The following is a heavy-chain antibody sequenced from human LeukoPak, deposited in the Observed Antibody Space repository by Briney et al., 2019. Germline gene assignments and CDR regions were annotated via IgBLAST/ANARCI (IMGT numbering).Heavy chain of an antibody. J-gene: IGHJ4*02. Sequence: SETLSLTSTVSGGSISSYYWSWIRQPPGKGLEWIGYIYYSGSTNYNPSLKSRVTISVDTSKNQFSLKLSSVTAADTAVYYCARQSFGVRGVHFDYWGQGTLVTVSS. V-gene: IGHV4-59*08. CDR1: GGSISSYY. CDR2: IYYSGST. CDR3: ARQSFGVRGVHFDY. D-gene: IGHD3-10*01.